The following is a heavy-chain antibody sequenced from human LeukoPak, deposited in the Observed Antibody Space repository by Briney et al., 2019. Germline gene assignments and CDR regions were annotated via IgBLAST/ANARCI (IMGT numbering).Heavy chain of an antibody. D-gene: IGHD6-19*01. J-gene: IGHJ4*02. Sequence: GGSLRLSCAASGFSFSSYGMHWGRQAPGKGLEWVAFIRYDGSNKYYADSVKGRFTISRDNSKNTLYLQMNSLRAEDTAVYYCARVVAGLFDYWGQGTLATVSS. CDR3: ARVVAGLFDY. V-gene: IGHV3-30*02. CDR1: GFSFSSYG. CDR2: IRYDGSNK.